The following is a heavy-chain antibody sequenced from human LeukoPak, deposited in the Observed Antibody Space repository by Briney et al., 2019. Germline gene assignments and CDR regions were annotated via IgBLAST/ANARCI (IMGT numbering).Heavy chain of an antibody. CDR3: ARGAVAGTLDAFDI. D-gene: IGHD6-19*01. CDR1: GFTFSSYD. Sequence: GGSLRLSCAASGFTFSSYDMHWVRQATGKGLEWVSGIGTAGDTYYPDSVKGRFTISTENVKNSLYLQMNSLRAGDTAVYYCARGAVAGTLDAFDIWGQGTMVTVSS. V-gene: IGHV3-13*01. J-gene: IGHJ3*02. CDR2: IGTAGDT.